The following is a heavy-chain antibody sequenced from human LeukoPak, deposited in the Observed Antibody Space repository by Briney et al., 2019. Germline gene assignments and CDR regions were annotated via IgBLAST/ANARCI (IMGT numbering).Heavy chain of an antibody. CDR2: ISGPGGST. CDR3: AKEIGSIGLPAFDY. CDR1: GFTFRSYA. Sequence: GGSLRLSCAASGFTFRSYAMSWVRQAPGKGLEWVSGISGPGGSTYFADSVKGRFTISRDNSKNMVFLQMNSLGAADTAIYYCAKEIGSIGLPAFDYWGQGTLVTVSS. D-gene: IGHD2-15*01. J-gene: IGHJ4*02. V-gene: IGHV3-23*01.